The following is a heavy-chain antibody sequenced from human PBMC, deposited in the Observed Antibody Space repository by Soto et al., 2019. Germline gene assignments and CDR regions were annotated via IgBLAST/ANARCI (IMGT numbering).Heavy chain of an antibody. Sequence: PSETLALTCTVSGGSISSGGYYWSWIRQHPGKGLEWIGYIYYSGSTYYNPSLKSRVTISVDTSKNQFSLKLSSVTAADTAVYYCARAGFISSVTTFDYWGQGTLVTGSS. CDR1: GGSISSGGYY. J-gene: IGHJ4*02. D-gene: IGHD4-17*01. V-gene: IGHV4-31*03. CDR2: IYYSGST. CDR3: ARAGFISSVTTFDY.